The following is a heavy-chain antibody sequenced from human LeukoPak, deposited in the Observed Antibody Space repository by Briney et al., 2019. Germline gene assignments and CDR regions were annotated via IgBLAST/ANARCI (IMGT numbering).Heavy chain of an antibody. CDR1: GYTFTSYH. V-gene: IGHV1-46*01. J-gene: IGHJ4*02. CDR3: AKDALVATSHFDY. D-gene: IGHD5-12*01. Sequence: ASVKVSCKASGYTFTSYHLHWVRQAPGQGLEWMGIINPSGGSPNYAQKFQGRVTMTRDMSTSTVNMELSSLRSEDTAAYFCAKDALVATSHFDYWGQGILVTVSS. CDR2: INPSGGSP.